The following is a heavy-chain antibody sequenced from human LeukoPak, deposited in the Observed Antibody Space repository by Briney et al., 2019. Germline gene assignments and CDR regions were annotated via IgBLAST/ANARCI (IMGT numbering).Heavy chain of an antibody. Sequence: GGSLRLSCAASGFTYSSYAVSWLRQSPGKGLEWVSAISGSGGSTYYADSVKGRFTISRDNSKNTLYLQMNSLRAEDTAVYYCATRNFYDSSGYYYFYYFDYWGQGTLVTVSS. J-gene: IGHJ4*02. CDR2: ISGSGGST. CDR1: GFTYSSYA. D-gene: IGHD3-22*01. CDR3: ATRNFYDSSGYYYFYYFDY. V-gene: IGHV3-23*01.